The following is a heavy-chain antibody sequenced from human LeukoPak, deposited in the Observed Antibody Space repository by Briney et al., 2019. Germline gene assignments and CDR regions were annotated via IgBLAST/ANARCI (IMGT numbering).Heavy chain of an antibody. CDR2: INQDGSEN. D-gene: IGHD3-10*01. J-gene: IGHJ4*02. CDR1: RFIFSDFW. Sequence: GGSLRLFCAASRFIFSDFWMGWVRQAPGKGLEWVANINQDGSENYYVESVKGRFTISRDNAKDSLYLQMNSLRAEDTAVYYCTKGRSNHYWGQGTQVSVST. CDR3: TKGRSNHY. V-gene: IGHV3-7*01.